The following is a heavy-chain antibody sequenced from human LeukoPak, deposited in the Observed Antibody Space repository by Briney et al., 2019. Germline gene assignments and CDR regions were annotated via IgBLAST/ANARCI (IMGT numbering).Heavy chain of an antibody. CDR2: IRSKAKSYAT. D-gene: IGHD1-26*01. V-gene: IGHV3-73*01. Sequence: AGGSLRLSCAASGFTFSDSVIHWVRQTAGKGLEWVGRIRSKAKSYATTCGESMKGRFTISRDDSKNTAYLQMNSLKTDDTAVYYCTNTYGGSSVDYWGQGTLVIVSS. CDR1: GFTFSDSV. CDR3: TNTYGGSSVDY. J-gene: IGHJ4*02.